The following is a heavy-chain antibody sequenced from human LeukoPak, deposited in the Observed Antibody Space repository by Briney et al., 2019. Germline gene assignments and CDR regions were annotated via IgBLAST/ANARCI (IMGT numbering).Heavy chain of an antibody. J-gene: IGHJ4*02. V-gene: IGHV4-38-2*02. Sequence: SETLSLTCTLSGYFISRCHYWGWIRQPPGKGREWISSIYHTGNTYYNPSLNSRVTISVDTSKNQFSLRLSSVTAADTSVYYCARDLGKSGSYSLYYFDYWGQGTLVTVSS. CDR2: IYHTGNT. CDR3: ARDLGKSGSYSLYYFDY. CDR1: GYFISRCHY. D-gene: IGHD1-26*01.